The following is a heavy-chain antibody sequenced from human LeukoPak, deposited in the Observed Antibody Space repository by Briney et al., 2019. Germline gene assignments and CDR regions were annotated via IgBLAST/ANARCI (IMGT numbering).Heavy chain of an antibody. CDR3: ARGRRITIFGVVIDFDY. J-gene: IGHJ4*02. Sequence: GASVKVSCKASGYTFTSYGISWVRQAPGQGLEWMGWLNAYNGNTNYAQKLQGRVTMTTDTSTSTAYMELRSLRSDDTAVYYCARGRRITIFGVVIDFDYWGQGTLVTVSS. CDR2: LNAYNGNT. CDR1: GYTFTSYG. D-gene: IGHD3-3*01. V-gene: IGHV1-18*01.